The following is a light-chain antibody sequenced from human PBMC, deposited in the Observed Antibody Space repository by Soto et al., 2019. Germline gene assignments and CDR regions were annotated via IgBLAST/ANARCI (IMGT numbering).Light chain of an antibody. CDR2: DVT. CDR1: SSDVGGYNS. V-gene: IGLV2-14*01. Sequence: QSVLTQPASVSGSPGQSITISCTGTSSDVGGYNSVSWYQQHPGKAPKLILYDVTDRPSGVSYRFSGSKSGNTASLTISGLQAADEADYFCSSFTSSMTNVFGIGTRVTVL. CDR3: SSFTSSMTNV. J-gene: IGLJ1*01.